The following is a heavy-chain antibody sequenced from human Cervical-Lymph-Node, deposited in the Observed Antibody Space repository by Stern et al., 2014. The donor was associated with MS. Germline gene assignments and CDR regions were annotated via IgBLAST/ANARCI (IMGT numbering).Heavy chain of an antibody. J-gene: IGHJ6*02. Sequence: QVQLVQSGAEVKKPGASVKVSCKASGYTFSGYYLHWVRQAPGQGLEWMGRINPHTGVTNYAQKFQGRVTLTRDTSITTTYMEVSRLRSDDTAVYFCARDDGHDYWSGYYVGGMDVWGQGTTVTVSS. CDR2: INPHTGVT. D-gene: IGHD3-3*01. CDR3: ARDDGHDYWSGYYVGGMDV. CDR1: GYTFSGYY. V-gene: IGHV1-2*06.